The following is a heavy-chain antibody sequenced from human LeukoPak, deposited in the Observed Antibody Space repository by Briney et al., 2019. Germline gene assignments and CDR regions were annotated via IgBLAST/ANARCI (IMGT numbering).Heavy chain of an antibody. Sequence: GGSLRLSCAASGFIVSSNYMSWVRQAPGKGLEWVSIFYSGGSTYYADSVKGRFTISRDNSKNTLYLQMNSLRAEDTAVYYCARHLSGDDIWGQGAMVTVSS. CDR1: GFIVSSNY. D-gene: IGHD4-17*01. J-gene: IGHJ3*02. V-gene: IGHV3-53*01. CDR2: FYSGGST. CDR3: ARHLSGDDI.